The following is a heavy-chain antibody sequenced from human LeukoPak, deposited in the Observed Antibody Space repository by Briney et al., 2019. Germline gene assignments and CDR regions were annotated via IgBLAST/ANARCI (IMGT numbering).Heavy chain of an antibody. D-gene: IGHD3-22*01. CDR1: GYTFTSYS. J-gene: IGHJ4*02. CDR3: ARGPYSYDSSGCFDY. V-gene: IGHV1-46*01. Sequence: ASVKGSCKASGYTFTSYSMHWVRQAPGQGLEGMGIINPSGGSTSYAQKFQGRVTMTRDTSTSTVYMELSSLRSEDTAVYYCARGPYSYDSSGCFDYWGQGTLVTVSS. CDR2: INPSGGST.